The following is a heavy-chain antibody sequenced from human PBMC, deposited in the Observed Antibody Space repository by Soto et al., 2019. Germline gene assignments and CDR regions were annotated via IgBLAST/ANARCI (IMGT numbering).Heavy chain of an antibody. V-gene: IGHV1-69*01. Sequence: QVQLVQSGAEVKKPGSSVKVSCKASGGSFNNYAFSWVRQAPGQGLEWMGGILPIFGTANYPQKFQGRLKITADGSTNTTYMELSSRRSEDTAVYYCARSRDFWTGNSYFFDYWGQGALVTVSS. CDR1: GGSFNNYA. J-gene: IGHJ4*02. CDR2: ILPIFGTA. D-gene: IGHD3-3*01. CDR3: ARSRDFWTGNSYFFDY.